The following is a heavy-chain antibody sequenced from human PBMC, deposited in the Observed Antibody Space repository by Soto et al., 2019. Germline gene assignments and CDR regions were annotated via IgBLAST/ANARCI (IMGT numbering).Heavy chain of an antibody. CDR3: ARMYSSSWYAGGGWFDP. V-gene: IGHV4-34*01. CDR1: GGSFSGYY. D-gene: IGHD6-13*01. J-gene: IGHJ5*02. CDR2: INHSGST. Sequence: SETLSLTCAVYGGSFSGYYWSWIRQPPGKGLEWIGEINHSGSTNYNPSLKSRVTISVDTSKNQFSLKLSSVTAADTAVYYCARMYSSSWYAGGGWFDPWGQGTLVTVSS.